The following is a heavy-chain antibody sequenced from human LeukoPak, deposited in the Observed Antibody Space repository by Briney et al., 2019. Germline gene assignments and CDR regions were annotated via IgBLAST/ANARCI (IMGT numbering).Heavy chain of an antibody. CDR1: GGSISSYY. CDR2: IYYSGST. CDR3: ASAYCSSTSCYAGDLDY. J-gene: IGHJ4*02. Sequence: SETLSLTCTVSGGSISSYYWSWIRQPPGKGLEWIGYIYYSGSTNYNPSLKSRVTISVDTSNNQFSLKLSSVTAADTAVYYCASAYCSSTSCYAGDLDYWGQGTLVTVSS. D-gene: IGHD2-2*01. V-gene: IGHV4-59*08.